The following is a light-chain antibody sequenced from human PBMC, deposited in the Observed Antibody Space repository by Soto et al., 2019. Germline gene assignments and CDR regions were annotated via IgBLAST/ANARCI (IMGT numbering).Light chain of an antibody. CDR1: SSDVGGYNY. J-gene: IGLJ3*02. Sequence: QSALTQPASASGSPGQSITISCTGTSSDVGGYNYVSWYQQHPGKAPKLMIYEVSNRPSGVSNRFSVSKSGNTASLTISGLQAEDEADYYCSSYTSSSTRVFGGGTKLTVL. CDR2: EVS. V-gene: IGLV2-14*01. CDR3: SSYTSSSTRV.